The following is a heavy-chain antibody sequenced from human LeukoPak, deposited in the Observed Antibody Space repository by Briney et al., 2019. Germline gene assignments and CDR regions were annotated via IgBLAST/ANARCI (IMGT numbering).Heavy chain of an antibody. J-gene: IGHJ4*02. Sequence: GGSLRLSCAASGFTFSGSALHWVRQASGKGLEWVGRIRSTANGYATAYAASVKGRFTISRDDSKNTAYLQMDSLKTEDAAVYYCTGNYYGSGSYADFDYWGQGTLVTASS. V-gene: IGHV3-73*01. CDR1: GFTFSGSA. D-gene: IGHD3-10*01. CDR2: IRSTANGYAT. CDR3: TGNYYGSGSYADFDY.